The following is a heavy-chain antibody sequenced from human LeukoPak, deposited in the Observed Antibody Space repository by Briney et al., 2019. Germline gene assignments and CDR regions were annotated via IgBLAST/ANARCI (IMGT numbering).Heavy chain of an antibody. CDR3: AKDSLGGVYYFDY. V-gene: IGHV3-23*01. CDR1: GFTFSSYA. D-gene: IGHD3-16*01. CDR2: ISGGGGST. J-gene: IGHJ4*02. Sequence: GGSLRLSCAASGFTFSSYAMSWVRQAPGKGLEWVSAISGGGGSTYYADAVKGRFTISRDNSKNTLYLQMNSLRAEDTAVYYCAKDSLGGVYYFDYWGQGTLVTVSS.